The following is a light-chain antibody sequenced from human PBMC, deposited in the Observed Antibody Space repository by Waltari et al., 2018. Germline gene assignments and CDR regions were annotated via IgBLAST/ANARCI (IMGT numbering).Light chain of an antibody. V-gene: IGLV1-51*01. CDR3: ATWDNSLTAVV. CDR2: DNY. Sequence: QSVLTQPPSVSAAPGQKVTISCSGSSSNIGNYLVSWYHQLQGATPKLLIYDNYQRPSGIPDRISASKSGTSATLDITGLQIGDEADYYCATWDNSLTAVVFGGGTKLTVL. J-gene: IGLJ3*02. CDR1: SSNIGNYL.